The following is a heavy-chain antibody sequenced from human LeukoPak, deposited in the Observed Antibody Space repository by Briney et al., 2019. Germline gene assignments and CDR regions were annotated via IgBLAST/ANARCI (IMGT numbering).Heavy chain of an antibody. CDR2: IYYSGST. V-gene: IGHV4-59*08. J-gene: IGHJ3*02. Sequence: PSETLSLTCTVSGGSISSYYWSWIRQPTGKALEWIGYIYYSGSTNYNPSLKSRVTISVDTSKNQFSLKLSSVTAADTAVYYCARPGPSSAAFDIWGQGTMVTVSS. CDR3: ARPGPSSAAFDI. CDR1: GGSISSYY. D-gene: IGHD3-22*01.